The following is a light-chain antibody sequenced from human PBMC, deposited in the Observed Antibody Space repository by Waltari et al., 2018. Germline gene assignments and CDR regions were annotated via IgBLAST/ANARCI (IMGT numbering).Light chain of an antibody. V-gene: IGLV1-44*01. CDR3: ASWDDSLNALL. CDR2: SPK. J-gene: IGLJ2*01. CDR1: SSNIGTNT. Sequence: QSVLTQPPSASGTPGQRVTISCSGSSSNIGTNTVNWYQQLPGTAPKLPICSPKQWPSGVPDRCSGSKSGTSAALAISELQSEDEADYYCASWDDSLNALLFGGGTKLTVL.